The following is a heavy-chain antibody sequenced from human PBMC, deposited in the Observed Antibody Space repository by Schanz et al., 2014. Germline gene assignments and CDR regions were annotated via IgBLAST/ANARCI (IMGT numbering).Heavy chain of an antibody. Sequence: QVQLVESGGGLVKPGGSLRLSCAASGLTFSDYYMSWIRQAPGKGLEWVSYISSSSSYTNYADSVKGRFTISRDNGKTSLYLKMNTWRAEDTAVYFCARDYESALSSPRHDAFDVWGQGTVVTVSS. CDR2: ISSSSSYT. V-gene: IGHV3-11*06. CDR1: GLTFSDYY. J-gene: IGHJ3*01. CDR3: ARDYESALSSPRHDAFDV. D-gene: IGHD3-22*01.